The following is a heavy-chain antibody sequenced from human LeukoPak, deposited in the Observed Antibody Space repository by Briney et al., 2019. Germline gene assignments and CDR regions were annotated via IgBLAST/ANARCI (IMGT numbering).Heavy chain of an antibody. CDR1: GFTFNSYA. D-gene: IGHD1-26*01. CDR3: VKERSGCFFDY. Sequence: GGSLRLSCSASGFTFNSYAMHWVRQAPGKGLEYVSAISSSGGSTYYADLVKGRFTISRDNSKNTLYLQMSSLRPEDTAVYFCVKERSGCFFDYWGQGTLVTVSS. J-gene: IGHJ4*02. CDR2: ISSSGGST. V-gene: IGHV3-64D*09.